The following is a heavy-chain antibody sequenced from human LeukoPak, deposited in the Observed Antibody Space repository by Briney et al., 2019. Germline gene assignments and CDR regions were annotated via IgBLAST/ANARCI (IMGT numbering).Heavy chain of an antibody. D-gene: IGHD4/OR15-4a*01. CDR2: IGHDGSNE. CDR1: GFSFSSLG. J-gene: IGHJ4*02. Sequence: GGSLRLSCAASGFSFSSLGMHWVRQAPGKGLEWVALIGHDGSNEFEAESVKGRFTISRDNSMNIVYLQMNSLRVDDTAVYYCARGAKELDSWGQGTLVTVSS. CDR3: ARGAKELDS. V-gene: IGHV3-33*03.